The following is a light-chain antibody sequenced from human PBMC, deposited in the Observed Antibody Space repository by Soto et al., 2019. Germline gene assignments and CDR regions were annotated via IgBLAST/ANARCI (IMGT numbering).Light chain of an antibody. V-gene: IGLV1-40*01. J-gene: IGLJ1*01. CDR1: SSNIGAGYD. CDR2: EDS. Sequence: QSVLTQPPSVSGAPGQRVTISCTGSSSNIGAGYDVHWYQQLPGTAPKLLIYEDSNRPSGVSNRFSGSKSGNSASLAITGLQAEDEADYYCQSYDSSRSYVFGAGTKLTVL. CDR3: QSYDSSRSYV.